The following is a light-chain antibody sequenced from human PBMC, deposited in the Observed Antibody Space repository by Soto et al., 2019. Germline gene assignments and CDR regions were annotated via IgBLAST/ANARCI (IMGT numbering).Light chain of an antibody. CDR1: QSVSSN. J-gene: IGKJ5*01. CDR2: GAS. Sequence: EIVMTQSPATLSVSPGERATLSCRASQSVSSNLAWYQQKPGQAPRLLIYGASTRATGIPARFSGSGSGTEFTLTISSLQSEDFAVYYCQQYNNWPLTFGQGNDWRL. V-gene: IGKV3-15*01. CDR3: QQYNNWPLT.